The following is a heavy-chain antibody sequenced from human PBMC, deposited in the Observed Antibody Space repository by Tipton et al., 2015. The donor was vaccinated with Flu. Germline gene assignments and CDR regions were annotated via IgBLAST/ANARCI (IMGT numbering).Heavy chain of an antibody. Sequence: SLRLSCAASGFTFSSYAMSWVRQAPGRGLEWVAGISGTVISTYYADSVKGRFTISRDNARNTLYLQMNSLRAEDTAVYYCAKVIPELVAGLDSWGQGTLVTVSS. J-gene: IGHJ4*02. CDR3: AKVIPELVAGLDS. V-gene: IGHV3-23*01. CDR2: ISGTVIST. D-gene: IGHD6-19*01. CDR1: GFTFSSYA.